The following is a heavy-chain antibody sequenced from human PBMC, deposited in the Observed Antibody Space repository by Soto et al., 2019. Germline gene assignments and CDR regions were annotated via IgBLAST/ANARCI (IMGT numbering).Heavy chain of an antibody. V-gene: IGHV1-69*13. CDR3: ARALLRPPEYSSSYYFDY. D-gene: IGHD6-6*01. CDR1: GGTFSSYA. CDR2: IIPIFGTA. Sequence: ASVKVSCKASGGTFSSYAISWVRQAPGQGLEWMGGIIPIFGTANYAQKFQGRVTITADESTSTAYMELSSLRSEDTAVYYCARALLRPPEYSSSYYFDYWGQGTLVTVSS. J-gene: IGHJ4*02.